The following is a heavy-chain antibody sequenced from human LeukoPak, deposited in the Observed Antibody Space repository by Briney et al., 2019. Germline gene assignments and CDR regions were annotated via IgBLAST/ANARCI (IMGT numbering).Heavy chain of an antibody. CDR2: IDPSDSYT. D-gene: IGHD3-9*01. CDR1: GYSFTSYW. Sequence: PGESLRISCKGSGYSFTSYWTSWVRQMPGKGLEWMGRIDPSDSYTNYSPSFQGHVTISADKSISTAYLQWSSLKASDTAMYYCARPILTGYYSDAFDIWGQGTMVTVSS. J-gene: IGHJ3*02. V-gene: IGHV5-10-1*01. CDR3: ARPILTGYYSDAFDI.